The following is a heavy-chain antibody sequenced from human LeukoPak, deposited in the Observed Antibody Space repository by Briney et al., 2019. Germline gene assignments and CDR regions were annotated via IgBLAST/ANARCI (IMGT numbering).Heavy chain of an antibody. V-gene: IGHV3-48*03. CDR1: GFTFSSYE. D-gene: IGHD3-22*01. J-gene: IGHJ4*02. Sequence: PGGSLRLSCAASGFTFSSYEMNWVRQAPGKGLEWVSYISSSGSTIYYADSVKGRFTISRDNAKNSLYLQMNSLRAEDTAVYYCARGYYDSSAADYWGQGTLVTVSS. CDR2: ISSSGSTI. CDR3: ARGYYDSSAADY.